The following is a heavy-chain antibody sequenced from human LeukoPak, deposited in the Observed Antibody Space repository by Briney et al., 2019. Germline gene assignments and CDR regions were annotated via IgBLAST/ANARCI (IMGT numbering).Heavy chain of an antibody. D-gene: IGHD4-23*01. CDR2: IIPIFGTA. CDR3: ARVAYGGNSVSGLLDY. Sequence: ASVQVSCKASGGTFSSYAISWVRQAPGQGLEWMGGIIPIFGTANYAQKFQGRVTITADESTSTAYMELSSLRSEDTAVYYCARVAYGGNSVSGLLDYWGQGTLVTVSS. CDR1: GGTFSSYA. J-gene: IGHJ4*02. V-gene: IGHV1-69*13.